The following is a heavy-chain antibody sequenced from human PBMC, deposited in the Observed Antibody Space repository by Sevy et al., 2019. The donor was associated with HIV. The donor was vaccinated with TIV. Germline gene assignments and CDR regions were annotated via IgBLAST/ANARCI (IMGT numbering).Heavy chain of an antibody. D-gene: IGHD2-2*01. CDR3: ARGGCTSSSCYLFDY. V-gene: IGHV3-21*01. Sequence: GGSLRLSCAASGFTFSSYTMNWVRQAPGKGLEWVSSISSSSSYIYYADSVKGRFTISRDNAKNSLYLQMNSLRDEDTAVYYCARGGCTSSSCYLFDYWGQGTLVTVSS. CDR1: GFTFSSYT. J-gene: IGHJ4*02. CDR2: ISSSSSYI.